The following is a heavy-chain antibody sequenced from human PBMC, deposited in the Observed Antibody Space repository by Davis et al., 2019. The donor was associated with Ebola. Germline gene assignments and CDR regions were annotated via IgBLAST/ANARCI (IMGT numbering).Heavy chain of an antibody. Sequence: GESLKISCAASGFTFSSYAMSWVRQAPGKGLEWVSTISGSGGSTYYADSVKGRFSISRDNSKNTRYLQMNSLRAEDTAVYYCARPYTSGWYGPDYWGQGTLVIASS. CDR1: GFTFSSYA. CDR2: ISGSGGST. J-gene: IGHJ4*02. D-gene: IGHD6-19*01. CDR3: ARPYTSGWYGPDY. V-gene: IGHV3-23*01.